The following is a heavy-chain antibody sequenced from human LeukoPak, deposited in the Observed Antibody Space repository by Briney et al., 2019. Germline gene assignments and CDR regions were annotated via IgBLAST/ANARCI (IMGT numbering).Heavy chain of an antibody. CDR1: GFTFDDYT. J-gene: IGHJ4*02. CDR2: ISWDGGST. CDR3: AKDRHAGLALAALDY. D-gene: IGHD6-25*01. Sequence: PGGSLRLSCAASGFTFDDYTMHWVRQAPGKGLEWVSLISWDGGSTYYADSVKGRFTISRDNSKNSLYLQMNSLRTEDTALYYCAKDRHAGLALAALDYWGQGTLVTVSS. V-gene: IGHV3-43*01.